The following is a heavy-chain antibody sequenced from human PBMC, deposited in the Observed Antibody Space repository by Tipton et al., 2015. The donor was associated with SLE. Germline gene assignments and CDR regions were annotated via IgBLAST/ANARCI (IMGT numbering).Heavy chain of an antibody. CDR2: IYYSGST. Sequence: LRLSCTVSGGSISSYYWSWIRRPPGKGLEWIGYIYYSGSTNYNPSLKSRVTISVDTSKNQFSLKLSSVTAADTAVYYCAREEYSSGWTEVHWFDPWGQGTLVTVSS. D-gene: IGHD6-19*01. CDR3: AREEYSSGWTEVHWFDP. J-gene: IGHJ5*02. V-gene: IGHV4-59*01. CDR1: GGSISSYY.